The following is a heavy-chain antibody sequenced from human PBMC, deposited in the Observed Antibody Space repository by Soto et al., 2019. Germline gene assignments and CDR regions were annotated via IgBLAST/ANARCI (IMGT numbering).Heavy chain of an antibody. CDR3: AREAVSGRTGFDY. D-gene: IGHD6-19*01. V-gene: IGHV1-8*01. CDR2: MNPNSGNT. J-gene: IGHJ4*02. Sequence: ASVKVSCKASGYTFSSYDINWVRQATGQGLEWMGWMNPNSGNTGFAQKFQGRVTMTRDTSISTAYMELRSLRSDDTAVYYCAREAVSGRTGFDYWGQGTLVTV. CDR1: GYTFSSYD.